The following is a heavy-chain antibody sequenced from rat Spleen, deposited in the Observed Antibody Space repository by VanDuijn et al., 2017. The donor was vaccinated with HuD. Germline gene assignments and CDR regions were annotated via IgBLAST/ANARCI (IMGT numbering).Heavy chain of an antibody. D-gene: IGHD1-8*01. CDR3: ARGMQFLTTVLDY. Sequence: EVQLVESGGGIVQPGRSMKLSCVASGLTFSNYGMAWVRQAPRKGLEWVASISSGGGITYYRDSVKGRFTISRDIAKSTLYLQMDSLRSEDTATYYCARGMQFLTTVLDYWGQGVMVTVSS. CDR1: GLTFSNYG. CDR2: ISSGGGIT. V-gene: IGHV5-25*01. J-gene: IGHJ2*01.